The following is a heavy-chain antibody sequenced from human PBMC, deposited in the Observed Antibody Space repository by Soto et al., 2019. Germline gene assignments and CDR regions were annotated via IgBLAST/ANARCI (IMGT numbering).Heavy chain of an antibody. CDR1: GYTFTSYV. CDR3: ASSSPEVVPAAMFRSFDY. CDR2: ISAYNGNT. D-gene: IGHD2-2*01. V-gene: IGHV1-18*01. Sequence: GASVKVSCKASGYTFTSYVISWVRQAPGQGLEWMGWISAYNGNTNYAQKLQGRVTMTTDTSTSTAYMELRSLRSDDTAVYYCASSSPEVVPAAMFRSFDYWGQGTLVTVSS. J-gene: IGHJ4*02.